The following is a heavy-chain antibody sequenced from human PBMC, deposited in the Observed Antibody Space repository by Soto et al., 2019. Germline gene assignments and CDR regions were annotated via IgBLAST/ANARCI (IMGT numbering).Heavy chain of an antibody. CDR3: ASKDDFVDYDDY. CDR2: IYYTGNT. D-gene: IGHD2-21*02. CDR1: GGSISSSNYY. Sequence: SETLSLTCTVSGGSISSSNYYWGWIRQPPGKGLEWIGSIYYTGNTYYNPSLKSRVTISVDTSKDQFSLKLSSVTAADTAVYYCASKDDFVDYDDYWGQGTLVTVSS. J-gene: IGHJ4*02. V-gene: IGHV4-39*01.